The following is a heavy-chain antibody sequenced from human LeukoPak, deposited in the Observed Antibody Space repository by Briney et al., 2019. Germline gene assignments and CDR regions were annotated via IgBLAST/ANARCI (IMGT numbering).Heavy chain of an antibody. J-gene: IGHJ3*02. D-gene: IGHD3-10*01. CDR1: GFILSSYW. CDR2: TNSDGSST. Sequence: PGGSLRLFCAGSGFILSSYWMHWVRQAPGKGLVWFSRTNSDGSSTDYADSVKGRFTISRDNAKNTLYLQMNSLRAEDTAVYYCARVGITMIRTDAFDIWGQGTMVTVSS. CDR3: ARVGITMIRTDAFDI. V-gene: IGHV3-74*01.